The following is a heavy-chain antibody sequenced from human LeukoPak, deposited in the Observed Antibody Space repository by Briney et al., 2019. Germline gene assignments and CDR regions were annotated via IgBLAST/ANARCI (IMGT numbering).Heavy chain of an antibody. D-gene: IGHD3-9*01. Sequence: GGSLRLSCAGSGFTVRNYYMNWVRQAPGKGLEWVSLIRGSGETFYADSVKGRFTISRDDSKNTVYLQMNSLRVEDTAVYSCARDRAATDDWVEFDPWGQGTLVTVSP. J-gene: IGHJ5*02. CDR3: ARDRAATDDWVEFDP. CDR2: IRGSGET. V-gene: IGHV3-66*03. CDR1: GFTVRNYY.